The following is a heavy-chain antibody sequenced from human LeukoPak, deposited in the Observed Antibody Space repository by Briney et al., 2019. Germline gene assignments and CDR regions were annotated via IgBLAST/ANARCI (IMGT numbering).Heavy chain of an antibody. J-gene: IGHJ3*02. CDR2: IKQDGSEK. D-gene: IGHD3-10*01. Sequence: GGSLRLSCAASGFTFNTYWMSWVRQAPGKGLQWVANIKQDGSEKYYVDSVKGRFTISRDNAKNSLYLQMNSLRAEDTAVYYCASFPPYMVRTDAFDIWGQGTMVTVSS. CDR1: GFTFNTYW. CDR3: ASFPPYMVRTDAFDI. V-gene: IGHV3-7*01.